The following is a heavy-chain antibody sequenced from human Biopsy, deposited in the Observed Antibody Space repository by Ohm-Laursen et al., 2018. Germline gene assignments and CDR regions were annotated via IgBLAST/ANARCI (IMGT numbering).Heavy chain of an antibody. D-gene: IGHD5/OR15-5a*01. CDR1: GFTFSSYW. CDR3: ARDQSGLRGINWYFDL. Sequence: SLRLSCSASGFTFSSYWMHWVRQAPGKGLEWVALIWYDGSNKNSEDSVKGRFTVSRDNSKNTLFLQMNNLRAEDTAVYYCARDQSGLRGINWYFDLWGRGTLVTVSS. CDR2: IWYDGSNK. J-gene: IGHJ2*01. V-gene: IGHV3-33*08.